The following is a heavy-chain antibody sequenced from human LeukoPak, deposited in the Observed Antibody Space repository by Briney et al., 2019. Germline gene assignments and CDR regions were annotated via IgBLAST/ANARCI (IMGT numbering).Heavy chain of an antibody. Sequence: SETLSLTCTVSGGSISSYYWSWIRQPAGKGLEWIGRIYTSGSTNYNPSLKSRVTMSVDTSENQFSLKLSSVTAADTAVYYCARDLVVPAAILGGYYYYMDVWGKGTTVTVSS. D-gene: IGHD2-2*02. CDR3: ARDLVVPAAILGGYYYYMDV. CDR1: GGSISSYY. V-gene: IGHV4-4*07. CDR2: IYTSGST. J-gene: IGHJ6*03.